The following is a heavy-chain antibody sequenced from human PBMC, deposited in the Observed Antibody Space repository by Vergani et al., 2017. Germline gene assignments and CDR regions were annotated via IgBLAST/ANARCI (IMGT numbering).Heavy chain of an antibody. CDR3: ARDGLQWLVRTDHFDY. CDR1: GFTFDDYG. V-gene: IGHV3-20*04. CDR2: INWNGGST. Sequence: VQLVESGGGVVQPGRSLRLSCAASGFTFDDYGMSWVRQAPGKGLEWVSGINWNGGSTGYADSVKGRFTISRDNAKNSLYLQMNSLRAEDTALYYCARDGLQWLVRTDHFDYWSQGSLVTVSS. D-gene: IGHD6-19*01. J-gene: IGHJ4*02.